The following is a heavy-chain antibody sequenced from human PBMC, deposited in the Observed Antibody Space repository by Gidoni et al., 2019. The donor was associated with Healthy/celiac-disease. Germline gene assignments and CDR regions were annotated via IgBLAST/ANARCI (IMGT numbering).Heavy chain of an antibody. CDR2: INHSGST. V-gene: IGHV4-34*01. CDR3: ARGPYYHLFSGAYYYYYGMDV. CDR1: GGSFSGYY. D-gene: IGHD1-26*01. J-gene: IGHJ6*02. Sequence: QVQLQQWGAGLLKPSETLSLTCAVYGGSFSGYYWSWIRQPPGKGLEWIGEINHSGSTNYNPSLKSRVTISVDTSKNQFSLKLSSVTAADTAVYYCARGPYYHLFSGAYYYYYGMDVWGQGTTVTVSS.